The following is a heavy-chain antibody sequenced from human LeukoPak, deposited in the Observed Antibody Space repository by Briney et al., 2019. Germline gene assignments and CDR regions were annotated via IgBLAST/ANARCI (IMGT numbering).Heavy chain of an antibody. V-gene: IGHV4-34*01. CDR3: ARGGSLTHFDY. Sequence: GSLRLSCVASGFTFSDSYMDWIRQPPGKGLEWIGEINHSGSTNYNPSLKSRVTISVDTSKNQFSLKVRSVTAADTAVYYCARGGSLTHFDYWGQGTLVTVSS. J-gene: IGHJ4*02. D-gene: IGHD6-13*01. CDR2: INHSGST. CDR1: GFTFSDSY.